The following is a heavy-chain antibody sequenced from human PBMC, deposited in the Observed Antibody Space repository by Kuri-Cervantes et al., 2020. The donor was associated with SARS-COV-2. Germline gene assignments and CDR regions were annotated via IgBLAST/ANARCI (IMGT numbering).Heavy chain of an antibody. Sequence: ASVKVSCKASGYTFTSYGISWVRQAPGQGLEWMGWISAYNGNTNYAQKLQGRVTMTTDTSTSTAYMELRSLRSDDTAVYYCARVPLVVINTLDAFDIWGQGTMVTVSS. V-gene: IGHV1-18*01. CDR1: GYTFTSYG. J-gene: IGHJ3*02. D-gene: IGHD3-22*01. CDR2: ISAYNGNT. CDR3: ARVPLVVINTLDAFDI.